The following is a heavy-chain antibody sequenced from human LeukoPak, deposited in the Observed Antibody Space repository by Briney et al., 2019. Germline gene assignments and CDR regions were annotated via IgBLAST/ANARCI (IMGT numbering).Heavy chain of an antibody. V-gene: IGHV7-4-1*02. CDR1: GYTFTSYY. J-gene: IGHJ6*02. Sequence: ASVKVSCKASGYTFTSYYMHWVRQAPGQGLEWMGWININTGNPTYAQGFTGRFVFSFDTSVSTTYLQISSLKAEDTAVYYCARGYIYGYGHQYGMDVWGQGTTVTVSS. CDR2: ININTGNP. D-gene: IGHD5-18*01. CDR3: ARGYIYGYGHQYGMDV.